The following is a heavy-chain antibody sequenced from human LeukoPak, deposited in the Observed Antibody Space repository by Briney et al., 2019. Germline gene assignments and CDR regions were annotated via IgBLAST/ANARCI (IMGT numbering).Heavy chain of an antibody. CDR1: GFTFSYYE. Sequence: PGGSLRLSCAASGFTFSYYEMNWVRQAPGKGLEWVSYINSRGSTIYYADSVKGRFTISRDNGKNALYLQMNSLRAEDTAVYYCARGRAYRDGTGVWGQGTTVTVSS. CDR3: ARGRAYRDGTGV. J-gene: IGHJ6*02. CDR2: INSRGSTI. D-gene: IGHD1-26*01. V-gene: IGHV3-48*03.